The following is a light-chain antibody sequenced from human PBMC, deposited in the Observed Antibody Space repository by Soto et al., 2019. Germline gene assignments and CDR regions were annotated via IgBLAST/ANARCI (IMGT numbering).Light chain of an antibody. CDR3: QQYVSVSLLT. CDR2: RAS. V-gene: IGKV1-5*03. Sequence: DIQMTQSPSTLSASVGDRVTITCRASQSISNWLAWYQQKPGKAPKLLISRASTLESGVPSRFSGSGSGTGFTLTISSLQPDDFSTYYCQQYVSVSLLTFGGGTKVDIK. J-gene: IGKJ4*01. CDR1: QSISNW.